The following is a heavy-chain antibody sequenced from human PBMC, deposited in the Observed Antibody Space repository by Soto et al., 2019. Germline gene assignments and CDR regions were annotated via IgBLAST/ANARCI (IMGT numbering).Heavy chain of an antibody. V-gene: IGHV1-58*02. CDR1: VFTFTSSA. Sequence: SGKVSCKASVFTFTSSAMQWGRQARGQRLEWIGWIVVGSGNTNYAQKFQERVTITRDMSTSTAYMELSSLRSEDTAVYYCAEDTHYYGSGPPGMDVWGQGTTVTVSS. CDR3: AEDTHYYGSGPPGMDV. CDR2: IVVGSGNT. J-gene: IGHJ6*02. D-gene: IGHD3-10*01.